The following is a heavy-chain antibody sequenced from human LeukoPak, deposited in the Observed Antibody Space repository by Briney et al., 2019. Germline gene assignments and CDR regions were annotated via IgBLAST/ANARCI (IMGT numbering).Heavy chain of an antibody. J-gene: IGHJ3*02. V-gene: IGHV4-34*01. D-gene: IGHD6-13*01. CDR1: GGSFSGYY. CDR3: ARVGEAAGKDAFDI. CDR2: INHSGST. Sequence: PSETLSLTCAVYGGSFSGYYWSWIRQPPGKGLEWIGEINHSGSTNYNPSLKSRVTISVDTSKNQFSLKLSSVTAADTAVYYCARVGEAAGKDAFDIWGQGTMVTVSS.